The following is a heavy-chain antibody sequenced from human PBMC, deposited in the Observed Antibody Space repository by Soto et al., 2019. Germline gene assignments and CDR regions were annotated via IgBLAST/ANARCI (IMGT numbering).Heavy chain of an antibody. CDR2: IRPSGGRT. J-gene: IGHJ4*02. CDR1: GYTFTNYY. V-gene: IGHV1-46*01. Sequence: QVHLVQSGAEVKKPGASVKVSCKASGYTFTNYYIHWVRQAPGQGLEWLGIIRPSGGRTEYAQRFQGRVTMTRDTSTSTVYMELTSLTSEDTAVYYCARETNESYYFDYWGQGTLVTVSS. D-gene: IGHD5-18*01. CDR3: ARETNESYYFDY.